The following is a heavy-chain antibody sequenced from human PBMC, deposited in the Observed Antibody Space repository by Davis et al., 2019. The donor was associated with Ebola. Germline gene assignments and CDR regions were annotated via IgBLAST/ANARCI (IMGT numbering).Heavy chain of an antibody. CDR1: GGSFSGYY. CDR3: ARGGYSSSWYGKLGWFDP. D-gene: IGHD6-13*01. CDR2: INHSGST. J-gene: IGHJ5*02. Sequence: MPGGSLRLSCAVYGGSFSGYYWSWIRQPPGKGLEWIGEINHSGSTNYNPSLKSRVTISVDTSKNQFSLKLSSVTAADTAVYYCARGGYSSSWYGKLGWFDPWGQGTLVTVSS. V-gene: IGHV4-34*01.